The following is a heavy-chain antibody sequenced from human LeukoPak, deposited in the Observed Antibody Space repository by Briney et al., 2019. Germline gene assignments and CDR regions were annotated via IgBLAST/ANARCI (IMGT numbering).Heavy chain of an antibody. D-gene: IGHD1-1*01. V-gene: IGHV4-34*01. CDR1: GGSFSGYY. Sequence: SETLSLTCAVYGGSFSGYYWSWIRQPPGKGLEWIGEINHSGSTNYNPSLKSRVTISVDTSKNQFSLKLSSVTAADTAVYYCARAQGVAWYNWNDDYYYYYMDVWGKGTTVTVSS. CDR3: ARAQGVAWYNWNDDYYYYYMDV. CDR2: INHSGST. J-gene: IGHJ6*03.